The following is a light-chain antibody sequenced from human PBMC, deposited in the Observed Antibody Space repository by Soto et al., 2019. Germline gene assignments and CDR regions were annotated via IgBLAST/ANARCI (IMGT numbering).Light chain of an antibody. V-gene: IGLV2-8*01. CDR1: SSDVGGYDH. CDR2: EVT. CDR3: SSDAGNYNYV. J-gene: IGLJ1*01. Sequence: QSVLTQPPSASGSPEQSVTIPCTGTSSDVGGYDHVSWYQQHPGKAPKLIIYEVTKRPAGVPDRFSGSKSGNTASLTVSGLQAEDEADYYCSSDAGNYNYVFGTGTKVTVL.